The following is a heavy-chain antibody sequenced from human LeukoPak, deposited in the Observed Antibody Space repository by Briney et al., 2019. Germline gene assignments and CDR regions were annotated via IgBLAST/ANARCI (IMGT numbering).Heavy chain of an antibody. J-gene: IGHJ4*02. CDR2: IIPIFGTA. D-gene: IGHD1-26*01. CDR3: ANEEGELPRELDY. Sequence: SVKVSCKASGGTFSSYAISWVRQAPGQGLEWRGRIIPIFGTANYAQKFQGRVTITTDESTSTAYMELSGLRSEDTAVYYCANEEGELPRELDYWGQGTLVTVSS. CDR1: GGTFSSYA. V-gene: IGHV1-69*05.